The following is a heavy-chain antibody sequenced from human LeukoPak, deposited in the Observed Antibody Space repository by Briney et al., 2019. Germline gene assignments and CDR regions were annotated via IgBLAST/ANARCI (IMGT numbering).Heavy chain of an antibody. CDR2: ISCSGTT. CDR1: GGSISSSSYY. CDR3: ARSGDYSSSYSSDY. Sequence: SETLSLTCTVSGGSISSSSYYWSWIRQHPGKGLEWIGSISCSGTTYYNPSLKSRVTISTDTSKNQLSLKLSSVTAADAAVYYCARSGDYSSSYSSDYWGQGTLVTVSS. D-gene: IGHD6-6*01. J-gene: IGHJ4*02. V-gene: IGHV4-31*03.